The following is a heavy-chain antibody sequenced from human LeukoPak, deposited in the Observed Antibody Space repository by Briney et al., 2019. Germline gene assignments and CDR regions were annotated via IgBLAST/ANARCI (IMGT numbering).Heavy chain of an antibody. V-gene: IGHV4-59*01. CDR1: GASLSSYY. D-gene: IGHD2-21*02. J-gene: IGHJ4*02. Sequence: PSETLSLTCSVSGASLSSYYWDWLRQSPGKGLEWIAYISDTGKTDSNPSLKSRVNISLDMSKKQFSLLLRSVTAADSAVYYCATGYCEPFDTWGRGILVSVS. CDR3: ATGYCEPFDT. CDR2: ISDTGKT.